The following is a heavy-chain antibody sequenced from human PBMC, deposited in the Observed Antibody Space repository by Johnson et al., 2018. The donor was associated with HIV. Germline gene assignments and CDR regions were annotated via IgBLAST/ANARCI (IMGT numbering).Heavy chain of an antibody. D-gene: IGHD6-13*01. CDR1: GFTFSSYW. V-gene: IGHV3-74*01. Sequence: VQLVESGGGLVQPGGSLRLSCAASGFTFSSYWMHWVRQAPGKGLVWVSRINSDGSSTRYADSVKGRFTISRDNAKNTLYLQMNSLRAEDTAVYYCARVGSSWGRDAFDSWGQGTMVTVSS. CDR2: INSDGSST. J-gene: IGHJ3*02. CDR3: ARVGSSWGRDAFDS.